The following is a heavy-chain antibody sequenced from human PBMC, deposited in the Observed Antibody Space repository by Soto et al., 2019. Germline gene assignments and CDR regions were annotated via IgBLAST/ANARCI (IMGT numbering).Heavy chain of an antibody. CDR1: GFTFSSYG. CDR2: IWYDGSNK. V-gene: IGHV3-33*01. D-gene: IGHD3-3*01. J-gene: IGHJ6*02. Sequence: QVQLVESGGGVVQPGRFLRLSCAASGFTFSSYGMHWVRQAPGKGLEWVAVIWYDGSNKYYADSVKGRFTISRDNSKNTLYLQMNSLRAEDTAVYYCARDLRSIFGVVSPPYWYVWGQGTTVTVSS. CDR3: ARDLRSIFGVVSPPYWYV.